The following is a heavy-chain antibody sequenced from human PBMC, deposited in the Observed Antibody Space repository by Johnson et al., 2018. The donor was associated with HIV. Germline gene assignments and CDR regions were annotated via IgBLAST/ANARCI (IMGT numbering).Heavy chain of an antibody. D-gene: IGHD1-26*01. V-gene: IGHV3-30*04. CDR3: ARDPLVGAGVAFDI. J-gene: IGHJ3*02. CDR2: ISYDGSNR. Sequence: QVQLVESGGGVVQPGGSLRLSCAASGFTFSSYAIHWVRQAPGKGLEWVAVISYDGSNRNYADSVKGRFTISRDNSKNTLFLQMNSLRAEDTAVYYCARDPLVGAGVAFDIWGQGTMVTVSS. CDR1: GFTFSSYA.